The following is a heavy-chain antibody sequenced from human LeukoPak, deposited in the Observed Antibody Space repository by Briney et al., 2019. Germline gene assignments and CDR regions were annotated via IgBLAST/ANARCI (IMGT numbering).Heavy chain of an antibody. J-gene: IGHJ4*02. D-gene: IGHD6-6*01. V-gene: IGHV3-48*02. CDR3: ARDFIRPLDY. CDR1: GFTFSSYS. CDR2: ISSSSRTI. Sequence: PGGSLRLSCAASGFTFSSYSMNRVRQAPGKGLEWVSYISSSSRTIYYADSVKGRFTIPRDNAKNSLYLQMNSLRDEDTAVYYCARDFIRPLDYWGQGTLVTVSS.